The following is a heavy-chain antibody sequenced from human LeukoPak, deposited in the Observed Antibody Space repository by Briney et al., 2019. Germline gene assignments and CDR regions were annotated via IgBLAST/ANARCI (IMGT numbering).Heavy chain of an antibody. Sequence: GGSLRLSCAASGFSMGSYAMSWVRQVQGKGLEWVSSISGSDGSTYYADSVKGRFTISRDSSKNTLYLQMNSLRAEDTALYYCAKDVTATITSGGYFFDYWGQGTLVTVSS. CDR2: ISGSDGST. J-gene: IGHJ4*02. D-gene: IGHD5-12*01. CDR1: GFSMGSYA. V-gene: IGHV3-23*01. CDR3: AKDVTATITSGGYFFDY.